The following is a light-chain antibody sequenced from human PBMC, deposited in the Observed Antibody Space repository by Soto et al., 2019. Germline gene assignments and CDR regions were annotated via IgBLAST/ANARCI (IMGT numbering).Light chain of an antibody. CDR2: GAS. V-gene: IGKV3-15*01. CDR3: QQYNNLPTDN. J-gene: IGKJ2*01. Sequence: EIILTQSPASLSVSPGERATLSCRAIQSVNNNLAWYQQKPGQAPRLLIYGASTRATGIPGRLRGSGSGTEFTLTITSLQSEAFAVYFCQQYNNLPTDNFGQGTKLDI. CDR1: QSVNNN.